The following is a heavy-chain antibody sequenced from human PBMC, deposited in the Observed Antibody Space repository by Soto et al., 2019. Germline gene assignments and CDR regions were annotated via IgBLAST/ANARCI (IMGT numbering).Heavy chain of an antibody. D-gene: IGHD3-22*01. CDR1: GDSISSTFW. J-gene: IGHJ5*02. V-gene: IGHV4-4*02. CDR2: IYYSGST. CDR3: ARSYYDSTGFAVDP. Sequence: PSETLSLTCAVSGDSISSTFWWTWVRQYPGKGLEWIGYIYYSGSTNYNPSLKSRVTISVDESKNQFSMKVTSVTAADTAVYYCARSYYDSTGFAVDPWGQGTLVTVS.